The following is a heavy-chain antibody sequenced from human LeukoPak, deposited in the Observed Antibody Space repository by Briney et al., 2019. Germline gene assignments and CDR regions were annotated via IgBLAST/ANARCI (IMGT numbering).Heavy chain of an antibody. J-gene: IGHJ4*02. D-gene: IGHD3-9*01. CDR3: ATGGSWYYDILTGYRY. CDR2: ISSSSSTI. CDR1: GFTFSSYS. Sequence: PGGSLRLSCAASGFTFSSYSMNWVRQAPGKGLEWVSYISSSSSTIYYADSVKGRFTISRDNSKNTLYLQMNSLRAEDTAVYYCATGGSWYYDILTGYRYWGQGTLVTVSS. V-gene: IGHV3-48*01.